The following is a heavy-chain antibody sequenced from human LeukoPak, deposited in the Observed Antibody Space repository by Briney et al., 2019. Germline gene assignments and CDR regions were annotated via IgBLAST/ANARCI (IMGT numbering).Heavy chain of an antibody. V-gene: IGHV3-23*01. CDR3: AKDFGRNIGGPGY. Sequence: GGSLRLSCAASGFTFSTYTMAWVRQAPGGGLEWVSGISGGGGSTYYADPVKGRFAISRDNSKSTLFLLMNSLRAEDTAVYYCAKDFGRNIGGPGYWGRGTLVTVSS. CDR2: ISGGGGST. D-gene: IGHD2/OR15-2a*01. J-gene: IGHJ4*02. CDR1: GFTFSTYT.